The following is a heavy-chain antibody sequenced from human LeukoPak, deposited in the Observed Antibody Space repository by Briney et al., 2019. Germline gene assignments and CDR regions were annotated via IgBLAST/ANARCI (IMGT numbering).Heavy chain of an antibody. CDR2: INPNSGGT. CDR1: GYTFTGYY. V-gene: IGHV1-2*02. D-gene: IGHD4-17*01. J-gene: IGHJ4*02. Sequence: ASVKVSCKASGYTFTGYYMHWVRQAPGQGLEWMGWINPNSGGTNCAQKFQGRVTMTRDTSISTAYMELSRLRSDDTAVYYCARDPYGDYGTFDYWGQGTLVTVSS. CDR3: ARDPYGDYGTFDY.